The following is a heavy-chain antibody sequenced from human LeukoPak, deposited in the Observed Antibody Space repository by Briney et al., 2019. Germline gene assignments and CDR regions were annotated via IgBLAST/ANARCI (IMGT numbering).Heavy chain of an antibody. CDR3: ARDLGGSGSFVDY. CDR1: GYSISSGYY. J-gene: IGHJ4*02. CDR2: IYHSGST. V-gene: IGHV4-38-2*02. D-gene: IGHD3-10*01. Sequence: SETLSLTCTVSGYSISSGYYWGWIRQPPGKGLEWIGSIYHSGSTYYNPSLKSRVTISVDTSKNQFSLKLSSVTAADTAVYYCARDLGGSGSFVDYWGQGTLVTVSS.